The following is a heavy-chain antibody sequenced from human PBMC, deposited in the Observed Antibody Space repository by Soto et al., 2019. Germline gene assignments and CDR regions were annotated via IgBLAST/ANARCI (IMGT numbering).Heavy chain of an antibody. V-gene: IGHV3-30*18. CDR1: GFTCSRYR. J-gene: IGHJ6*01. CDR2: ISYDGSNK. D-gene: IGHD6-13*01. CDR3: ANVFKQKLLYYFY. Sequence: QPGGSLRLGCAASGFTCSRYRMHWVRQAPGKGLEWVAVISYDGSNKYYADSVKGRFTISRDNSKNTLYLQMDSLRAEDTAVYYCANVFKQKLLYYFY.